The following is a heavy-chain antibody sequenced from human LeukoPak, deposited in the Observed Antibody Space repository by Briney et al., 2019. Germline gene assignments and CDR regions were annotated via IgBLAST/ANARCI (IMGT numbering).Heavy chain of an antibody. V-gene: IGHV1-69*01. D-gene: IGHD3-3*01. CDR3: ARALRFLEWLFSG. CDR2: IIPIFGTA. Sequence: GGIIPIFGTANYAQNFPGRVTITADESTSTAYMELSSLKSEDPAVFFCARALRFLEWLFSGWGQGTLVTVSS. J-gene: IGHJ4*02.